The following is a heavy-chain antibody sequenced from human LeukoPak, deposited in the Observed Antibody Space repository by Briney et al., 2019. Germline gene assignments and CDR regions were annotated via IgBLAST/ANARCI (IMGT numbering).Heavy chain of an antibody. CDR1: GFTFSSYS. V-gene: IGHV3-48*04. CDR3: ARDTVTGAFDI. CDR2: ISSSSSTI. Sequence: GGSLRLSCAASGFTFSSYSMSWVRQAPGKGLEWVSYISSSSSTIYYADSVKGRFTISRDNAKNSLYLQMNSLRAEDTAVYYCARDTVTGAFDIWGQGTMVTVSS. D-gene: IGHD4-17*01. J-gene: IGHJ3*02.